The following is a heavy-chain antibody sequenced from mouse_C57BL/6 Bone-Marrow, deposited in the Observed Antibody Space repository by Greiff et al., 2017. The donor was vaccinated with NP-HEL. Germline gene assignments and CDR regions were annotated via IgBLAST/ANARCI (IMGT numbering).Heavy chain of an antibody. CDR1: GYTFTSYW. CDR2: INPSNGGT. Sequence: QVQLQQPGTELVKPGASVKLSCKASGYTFTSYWMHWVKQRPGQGLEWIGNINPSNGGTNYNEKFKSKATLTVDKSSSTAYMQRSSLTSEDSAVYYCARGGIDYYGTYWYFDVWGTGTTVTVSS. V-gene: IGHV1-53*01. J-gene: IGHJ1*03. D-gene: IGHD1-1*01. CDR3: ARGGIDYYGTYWYFDV.